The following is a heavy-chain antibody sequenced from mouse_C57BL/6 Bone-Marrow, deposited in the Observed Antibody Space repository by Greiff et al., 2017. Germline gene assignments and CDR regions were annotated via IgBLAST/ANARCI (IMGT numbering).Heavy chain of an antibody. CDR2: ISSGGSYT. V-gene: IGHV5-6*01. D-gene: IGHD6-1*01. CDR3: ARPLGKPLFAY. J-gene: IGHJ3*01. Sequence: EVKLVESGGDLAKPGGSLKLSCAASGFTFSSYGMSWVRQTPDKRLEWVATISSGGSYTYYPDSVKGRITISRDNAKNTLYLQMSSLKSEDTAMYYCARPLGKPLFAYWGQGTLVTVSA. CDR1: GFTFSSYG.